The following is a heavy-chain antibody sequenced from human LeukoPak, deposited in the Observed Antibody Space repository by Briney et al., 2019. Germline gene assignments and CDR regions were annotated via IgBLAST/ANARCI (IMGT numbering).Heavy chain of an antibody. J-gene: IGHJ4*02. CDR3: ARDLGDVFKGAHTGFDY. V-gene: IGHV3-33*01. Sequence: PGGSLRLSCAASGFTFSSYGMHWVRQAPGKGLEWVAVIWYDGSNKYYADSVKGRFTISRDNSKNTLYLQMNSLRAEDTAVYYCARDLGDVFKGAHTGFDYWGQGTLVTVPS. D-gene: IGHD1-26*01. CDR1: GFTFSSYG. CDR2: IWYDGSNK.